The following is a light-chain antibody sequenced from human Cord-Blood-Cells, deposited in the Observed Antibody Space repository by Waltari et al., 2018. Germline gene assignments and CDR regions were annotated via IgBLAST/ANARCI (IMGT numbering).Light chain of an antibody. J-gene: IGLJ3*02. CDR2: EGS. CDR3: CSYAGSSTWV. CDR1: SSDVGSYNL. Sequence: QSALTQPASVSGSPGQSITISCTGTSSDVGSYNLVSWYQQHPGKAPKRMIYEGSKRPSGVSNRFSGSKSGNTAFLTISWLQAEDEADYYCCSYAGSSTWVFGGGTKLTVL. V-gene: IGLV2-23*01.